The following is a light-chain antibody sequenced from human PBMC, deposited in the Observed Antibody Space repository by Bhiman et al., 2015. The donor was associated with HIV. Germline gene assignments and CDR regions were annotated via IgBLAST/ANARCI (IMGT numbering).Light chain of an antibody. CDR2: DVS. V-gene: IGLV2-14*03. J-gene: IGLJ1*01. CDR3: SSLTSSLTYV. CDR1: STDIGAYDY. Sequence: QSVLTQPPAMSAAPGQSVTISCSGSSTDIGAYDYVSWYQQYPGKAPKLIIYDVSTRPSGVSSHFSGSKSGNTASLTISGLQAEDEADYYCSSLTSSLTYVFGTGTNVTVL.